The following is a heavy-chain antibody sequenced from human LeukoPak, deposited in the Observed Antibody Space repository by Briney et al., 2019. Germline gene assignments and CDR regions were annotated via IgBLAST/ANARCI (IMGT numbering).Heavy chain of an antibody. CDR2: ISYDGSNK. Sequence: GGSLRLSCAASGFTFSSYAMHWVRQAPGKGLEWVAVISYDGSNKYYADSVKGRFTISRDNSKNTLYLQMNSLRAEDTAVYYCARATMAYYYNGMDVWGQGTTVSVSS. V-gene: IGHV3-30-3*01. CDR1: GFTFSSYA. D-gene: IGHD3-10*01. CDR3: ARATMAYYYNGMDV. J-gene: IGHJ6*02.